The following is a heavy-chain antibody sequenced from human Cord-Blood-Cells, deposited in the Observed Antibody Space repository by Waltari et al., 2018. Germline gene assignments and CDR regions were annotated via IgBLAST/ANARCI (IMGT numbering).Heavy chain of an antibody. D-gene: IGHD4-17*01. J-gene: IGHJ4*02. Sequence: QVQLQQWGAGLLKPSETLSLTCAVYGGSFRGYYWSWIRQPPGKGLEWIGEINHSGSTNYNPSLKSRVTISVDTSKNQFSLKLSSVTAADTAVYYCARGDGLRDYWGQGTLVTVSS. CDR3: ARGDGLRDY. CDR2: INHSGST. V-gene: IGHV4-34*01. CDR1: GGSFRGYY.